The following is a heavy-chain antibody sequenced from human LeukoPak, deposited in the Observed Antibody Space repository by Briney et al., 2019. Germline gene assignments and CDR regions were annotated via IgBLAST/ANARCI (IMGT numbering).Heavy chain of an antibody. CDR3: ARDLPVAGAYHNFDY. CDR1: GLPFSSDR. V-gene: IGHV3-21*01. CDR2: IYSGSDYI. D-gene: IGHD6-19*01. J-gene: IGHJ4*02. Sequence: GGSLRLSCAASGLPFSSDRMNWVRQAPGKGLEWVSTIYSGSDYIYYADSVKGRFTISRVNAKNSPYLQMNSLRAEDTAVYYCARDLPVAGAYHNFDYWGQGTLVTVSS.